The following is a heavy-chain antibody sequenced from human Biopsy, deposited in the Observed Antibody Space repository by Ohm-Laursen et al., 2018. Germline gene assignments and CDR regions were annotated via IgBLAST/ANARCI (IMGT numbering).Heavy chain of an antibody. Sequence: SDTLSLTCSVSGGSISGSSWSWIRQAPGKGLEWIGYISYSRDTNYNPSLKSRITISVDTSKNQFSLKLTSVTAADTAVYYCAGIVLGPTNDAFDIWGQGTMVTVSS. CDR2: ISYSRDT. CDR1: GGSISGSS. CDR3: AGIVLGPTNDAFDI. V-gene: IGHV4-59*08. D-gene: IGHD1-26*01. J-gene: IGHJ3*02.